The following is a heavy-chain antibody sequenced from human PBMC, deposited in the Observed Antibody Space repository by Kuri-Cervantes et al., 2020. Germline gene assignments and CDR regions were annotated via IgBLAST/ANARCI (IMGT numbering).Heavy chain of an antibody. CDR1: GFTFSSYA. Sequence: GESLKISCAASGFTFSSYAMSWVRQAPGKGLEWVSAISGSGGSTYYADSVKGRFTISRDNSKNTLYLQMNSLRAEDTAVYYCAKETNDYVNDYWGQGTLVTVSS. J-gene: IGHJ4*02. D-gene: IGHD4-17*01. CDR3: AKETNDYVNDY. CDR2: ISGSGGST. V-gene: IGHV3-23*01.